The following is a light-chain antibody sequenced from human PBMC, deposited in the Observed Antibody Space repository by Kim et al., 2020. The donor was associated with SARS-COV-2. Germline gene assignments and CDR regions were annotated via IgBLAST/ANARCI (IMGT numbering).Light chain of an antibody. J-gene: IGKJ1*01. CDR1: QGIGND. Sequence: DIQMTQSPPSLAASVGDRVTITCRASQGIGNDLAWYQQTPGKAPKRLIYAASILQSGVPSRFSGSGSGTEFILTINSLQPEDFATYYCLQHNDFPWTFGQGTKVEIK. V-gene: IGKV1-17*01. CDR3: LQHNDFPWT. CDR2: AAS.